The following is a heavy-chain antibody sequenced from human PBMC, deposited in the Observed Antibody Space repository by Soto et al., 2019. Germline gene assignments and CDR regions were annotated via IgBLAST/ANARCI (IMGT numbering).Heavy chain of an antibody. CDR3: ARVGLGLFGMDV. CDR1: GFTFSSYS. J-gene: IGHJ6*02. Sequence: EVQLVESGGGLVQPGGSLRVSCAAPGFTFSSYSINWVRQAPGKGLEWVSYISGSSTIYYADSVKGRFTISRDNAKNSLYLQMNSLRDEDTAVYYCARVGLGLFGMDVWGQGTTVTVSS. D-gene: IGHD3-16*01. CDR2: ISGSSTI. V-gene: IGHV3-48*02.